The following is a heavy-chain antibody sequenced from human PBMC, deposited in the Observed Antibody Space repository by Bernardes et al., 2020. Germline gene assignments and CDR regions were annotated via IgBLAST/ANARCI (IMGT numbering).Heavy chain of an antibody. V-gene: IGHV4-34*01. J-gene: IGHJ6*03. CDR2: INHSGST. D-gene: IGHD6-6*01. Sequence: SETLSLTCAVYGGSFSGYYWSWIRQPPGKGLEWIGEINHSGSTNYNPSLKSRVTISVDTSKNQFSLKLSSVTAADTAVYYCARVTRRPASIAARPPYYYMDVWGKGTTVTVSS. CDR1: GGSFSGYY. CDR3: ARVTRRPASIAARPPYYYMDV.